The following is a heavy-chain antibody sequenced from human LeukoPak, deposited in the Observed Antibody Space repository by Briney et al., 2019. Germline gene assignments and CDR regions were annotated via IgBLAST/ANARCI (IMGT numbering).Heavy chain of an antibody. V-gene: IGHV1-18*01. CDR2: ISAYNGNT. CDR3: ARDIPMTNSYCGGDCYSDY. Sequence: ASVKVSCKDSGYTFTSYGISWVRQAPGQGLEWMGWISAYNGNTNYAQKLQGRVTMTTDTSTSTAYMELRSLRSDDTAVYYCARDIPMTNSYCGGDCYSDYWGQGTLVTVSS. J-gene: IGHJ4*02. D-gene: IGHD2-21*02. CDR1: GYTFTSYG.